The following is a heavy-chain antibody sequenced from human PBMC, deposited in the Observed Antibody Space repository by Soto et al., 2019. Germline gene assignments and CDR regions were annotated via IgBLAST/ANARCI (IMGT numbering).Heavy chain of an antibody. Sequence: SETLSLTCGVSGHSISSIHFWGFLRQPPGKGLEWIGSIYYGATAYYNPSLKSRVTISKDMSKNQFSLSLSSVTAAYTAFYYCARDGSVGTGWFDPWGQGTLVIVSS. CDR3: ARDGSVGTGWFDP. D-gene: IGHD1-26*01. CDR2: IYYGATA. V-gene: IGHV4-38-2*02. J-gene: IGHJ5*02. CDR1: GHSISSIHF.